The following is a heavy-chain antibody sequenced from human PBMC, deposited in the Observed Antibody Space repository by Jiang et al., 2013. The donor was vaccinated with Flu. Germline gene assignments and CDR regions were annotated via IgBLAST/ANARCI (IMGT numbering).Heavy chain of an antibody. CDR2: IYHSGST. CDR3: ARHHLGDRGHFDY. V-gene: IGHV4-38-2*01. CDR1: GYSISSGYY. Sequence: PGLVKPSETLSLTCAVSGYSISSGYYWGWIRQPPGKGLEWIGSIYHSGSTYYNPSLKSRVTISVDTSKNQFSLKLSSVTAADTAVYYCARHHLGDRGHFDYWGQGTLVTVSS. D-gene: IGHD3-16*01. J-gene: IGHJ4*02.